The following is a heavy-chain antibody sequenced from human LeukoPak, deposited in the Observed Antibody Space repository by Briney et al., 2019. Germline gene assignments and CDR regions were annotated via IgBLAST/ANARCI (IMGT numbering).Heavy chain of an antibody. CDR1: GFTFSSYA. V-gene: IGHV3-23*01. Sequence: GGSLRLSCAASGFTFSSYAMSWVRQAPGKGLEWVSAISGSGGSTYYADSVKGRFTISRDNSKNTLYLQMNSLRAEDTALYFCARDGSWGDYYFYFYIDVWGKGTTVTVSS. CDR2: ISGSGGST. D-gene: IGHD3-16*01. CDR3: ARDGSWGDYYFYFYIDV. J-gene: IGHJ6*03.